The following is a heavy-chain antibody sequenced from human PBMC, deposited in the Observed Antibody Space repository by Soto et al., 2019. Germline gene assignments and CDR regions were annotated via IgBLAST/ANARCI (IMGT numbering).Heavy chain of an antibody. CDR3: ARAPMVLTRSYFDS. V-gene: IGHV4-59*01. CDR1: GGSIRSFY. CDR2: ISSSGNT. J-gene: IGHJ4*02. D-gene: IGHD3-22*01. Sequence: LSLTCIVSGGSIRSFYWSWIRHPPGKGLEWIGYISSSGNTNYNPSLKSRVSISVDTSKNQFSLNLTSVTAADTAVYYCARAPMVLTRSYFDSWGQGTPVTVSS.